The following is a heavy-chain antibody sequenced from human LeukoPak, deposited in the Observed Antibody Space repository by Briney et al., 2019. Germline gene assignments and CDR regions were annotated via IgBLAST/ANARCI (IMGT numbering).Heavy chain of an antibody. Sequence: PGGSLRLSCAASGFTFSSYAMSWVRQAPGKGLEWVSAISGSGGSTYYADSVKGRFTISRDNSKNTLYLQMNSLRAEDTAVYYCAKAEYYDFWSGRHDAFDIWGQGTMVTVSS. CDR1: GFTFSSYA. CDR3: AKAEYYDFWSGRHDAFDI. V-gene: IGHV3-23*01. CDR2: ISGSGGST. D-gene: IGHD3-3*01. J-gene: IGHJ3*02.